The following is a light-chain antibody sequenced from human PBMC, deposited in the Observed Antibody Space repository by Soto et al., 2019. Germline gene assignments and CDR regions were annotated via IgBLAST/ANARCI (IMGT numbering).Light chain of an antibody. CDR2: DVS. J-gene: IGLJ2*01. CDR3: CSYAGSYTV. V-gene: IGLV2-11*01. Sequence: QSALTHPLSVSGSPGHSVTISCTGTSSDVGGYNYVSWYQQHPGKAPKLMIYDVSRRPSGVPDRFSGSKSGNTASLTISGLQAEDEADYYCCSYAGSYTVFGGGTKVTVL. CDR1: SSDVGGYNY.